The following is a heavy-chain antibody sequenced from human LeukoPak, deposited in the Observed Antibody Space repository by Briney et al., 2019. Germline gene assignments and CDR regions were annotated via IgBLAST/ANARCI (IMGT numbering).Heavy chain of an antibody. Sequence: GGSLRLSCAASGFTFSSYGMHWVRQAPGKGLEWVATIRYDASNKYYADSVNGRFTISRDTSKNTLYLQMNSLRPEDTAVYYCAKDSKRWKTYYYEAGSYYFDYWGQGTRVTVSS. D-gene: IGHD3-10*01. CDR3: AKDSKRWKTYYYEAGSYYFDY. J-gene: IGHJ4*02. V-gene: IGHV3-30*02. CDR1: GFTFSSYG. CDR2: IRYDASNK.